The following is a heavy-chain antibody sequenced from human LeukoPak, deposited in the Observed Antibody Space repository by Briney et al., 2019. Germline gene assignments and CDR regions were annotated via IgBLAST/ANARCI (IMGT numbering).Heavy chain of an antibody. CDR3: ATVWLTAPYFDN. Sequence: PGGSLRLSCAASGFTFENYWMSWVRQAPGKGLQWVSNIKSDGSEKTYVDSVRGRFTISRDNTKNTLYLQMNSLGVEDTAVYYCATVWLTAPYFDNWGQGTLVTVSS. D-gene: IGHD6-19*01. J-gene: IGHJ4*02. CDR2: IKSDGSEK. CDR1: GFTFENYW. V-gene: IGHV3-7*01.